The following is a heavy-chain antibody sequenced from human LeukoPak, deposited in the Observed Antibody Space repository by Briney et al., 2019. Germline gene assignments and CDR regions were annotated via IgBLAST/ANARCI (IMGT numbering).Heavy chain of an antibody. D-gene: IGHD6-13*01. CDR1: GGTFSSYA. CDR3: ARDEGDSSSWYDSSPFFDY. J-gene: IGHJ4*02. V-gene: IGHV1-69*04. CDR2: IIPILGIA. Sequence: SVKVSCKASGGTFSSYAISWVRQAPGQGLEWMGRIIPILGIANYAQKFQGRVTITADKSTSTAYMELSSLRSEDTAVYYCARDEGDSSSWYDSSPFFDYWGQGTLVTVSS.